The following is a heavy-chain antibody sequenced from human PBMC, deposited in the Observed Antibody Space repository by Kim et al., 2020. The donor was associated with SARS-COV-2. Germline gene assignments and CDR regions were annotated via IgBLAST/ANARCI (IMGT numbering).Heavy chain of an antibody. V-gene: IGHV3-48*02. CDR1: GFTFSSYS. CDR2: ISSSSSTI. Sequence: GGSLRLSCAASGFTFSSYSMNWVRQAPGKGLEWVSYISSSSSTIYYADSVKGRFTISRDNAKNSLYLQMNSLRDEDTAVYYCARTIGSSGYYGWDAFDIWGQGTMVTVSS. J-gene: IGHJ3*02. CDR3: ARTIGSSGYYGWDAFDI. D-gene: IGHD3-22*01.